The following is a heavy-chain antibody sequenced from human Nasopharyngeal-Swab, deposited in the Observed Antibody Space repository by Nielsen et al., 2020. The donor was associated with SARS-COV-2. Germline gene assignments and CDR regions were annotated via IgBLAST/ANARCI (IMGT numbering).Heavy chain of an antibody. Sequence: GESLKISCAASEFTFSSYWMSWVRQAPGKGLEWVANIKQDGSEKYYVDSVKGRFTISRDNAKNSLYLQMNSLRAEDTAVYYCARESIAVAGGGDYWGQGTLVTVSS. D-gene: IGHD6-19*01. CDR3: ARESIAVAGGGDY. V-gene: IGHV3-7*01. J-gene: IGHJ4*02. CDR1: EFTFSSYW. CDR2: IKQDGSEK.